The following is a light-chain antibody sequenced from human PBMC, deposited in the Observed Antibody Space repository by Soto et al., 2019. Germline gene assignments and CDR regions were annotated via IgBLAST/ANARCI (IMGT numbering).Light chain of an antibody. CDR3: QHLGNSLWT. CDR1: QSVSSN. Sequence: EIVMTQSPATLSVSPGERATLSCRANQSVSSNLAWYQQKPGQXPRXXIYGASTRATGIPARFSGSGSGTDLTLTISGLEPEDCEVDYCQHLGNSLWTFGQGTKVDIK. CDR2: GAS. V-gene: IGKV3-15*01. J-gene: IGKJ1*01.